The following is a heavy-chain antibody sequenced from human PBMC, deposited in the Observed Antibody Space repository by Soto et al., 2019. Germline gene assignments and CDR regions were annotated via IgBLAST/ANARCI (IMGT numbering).Heavy chain of an antibody. Sequence: ASVKVSCKASGYTFTSHGVSWLRQAPGQGLEWMGWISTYNGNRNYARKFQDRVTMSSDTSTSTVYMELRSLRSDDTAVYYCAGDPSPSRFDYWGQGTLVTVSS. CDR2: ISTYNGNR. D-gene: IGHD2-2*01. J-gene: IGHJ4*02. CDR3: AGDPSPSRFDY. V-gene: IGHV1-18*01. CDR1: GYTFTSHG.